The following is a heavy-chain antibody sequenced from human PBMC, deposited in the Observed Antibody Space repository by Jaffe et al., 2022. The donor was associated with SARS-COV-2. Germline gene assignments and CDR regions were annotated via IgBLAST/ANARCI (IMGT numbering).Heavy chain of an antibody. D-gene: IGHD3-22*01. J-gene: IGHJ4*02. CDR1: GFTFSSYA. Sequence: EVQLLESGGGLVQPGGSLRLSCAASGFTFSSYAMSWVRQAPGKGLEWVSAISGSGGSTYYADSVKGRFTISRDNSKNTLYLQMNSLRAEDTAVYYCAKENIPPGIVVPMDFDYWGQGTLVTVSS. CDR2: ISGSGGST. V-gene: IGHV3-23*01. CDR3: AKENIPPGIVVPMDFDY.